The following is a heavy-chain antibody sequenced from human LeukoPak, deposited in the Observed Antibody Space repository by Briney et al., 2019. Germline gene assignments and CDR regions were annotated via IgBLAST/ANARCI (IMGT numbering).Heavy chain of an antibody. CDR1: GFTFSSYA. Sequence: GGSLRLSCAASGFTFSSYAMSWVRQAPGKGLEWVSYISSSGSTIYYADSVKGRFTISRDNAKNSLYLQMNSLRAEDTAVYYCASEMRYYYDSSGYYLPPDYWGQGTLVTVSS. V-gene: IGHV3-48*04. D-gene: IGHD3-22*01. J-gene: IGHJ4*02. CDR3: ASEMRYYYDSSGYYLPPDY. CDR2: ISSSGSTI.